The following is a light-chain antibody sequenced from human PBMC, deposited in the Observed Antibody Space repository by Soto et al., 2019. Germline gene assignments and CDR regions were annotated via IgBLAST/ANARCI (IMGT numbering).Light chain of an antibody. CDR2: DAA. CDR1: QSIGNS. V-gene: IGKV3-11*01. CDR3: QPCANWPT. Sequence: EIVLTQSPATLSLSPGERVTLSCRASQSIGNSLAWYQQKPGQAPRLLIYDAASRATGIPARFSGSGSGTDFTLAITSLEPEDFALYYCQPCANWPTFGGGTKVQIK. J-gene: IGKJ4*01.